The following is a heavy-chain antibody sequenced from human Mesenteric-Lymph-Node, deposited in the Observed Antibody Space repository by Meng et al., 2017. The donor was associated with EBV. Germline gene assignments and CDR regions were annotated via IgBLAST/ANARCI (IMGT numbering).Heavy chain of an antibody. J-gene: IGHJ4*02. CDR3: ARKNDYGGNFYYFDY. V-gene: IGHV1-18*01. Sequence: QGQLVESGDEVKKPGASVKVSCKASGYAFSSYGIRWVRQAPGQGLERMGWISPYSGYTDYPQRLQDRVTMTTDTSTSTAYMELRSLRSDDTAVYYCARKNDYGGNFYYFDYWGQGTLVTVSS. D-gene: IGHD4-23*01. CDR2: ISPYSGYT. CDR1: GYAFSSYG.